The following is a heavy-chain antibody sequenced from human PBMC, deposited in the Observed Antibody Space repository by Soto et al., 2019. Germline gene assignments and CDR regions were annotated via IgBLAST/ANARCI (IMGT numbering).Heavy chain of an antibody. V-gene: IGHV3-23*01. CDR1: GFICSSYD. CDR3: AKATATGGGAFDI. J-gene: IGHJ3*02. D-gene: IGHD2-8*02. Sequence: TGGSLRLSCAASGFICSSYDVSWVRQAPGKGLEWVSTILVDGRTFYVDSVKGRFTISRDSSQNTVYLQMNSLTAGDTALYYCAKATATGGGAFDICGQGTMVTVS. CDR2: ILVDGRT.